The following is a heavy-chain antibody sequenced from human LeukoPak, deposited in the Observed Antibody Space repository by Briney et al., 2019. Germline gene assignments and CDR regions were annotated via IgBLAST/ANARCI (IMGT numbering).Heavy chain of an antibody. CDR2: VNPNSGNT. D-gene: IGHD2-15*01. J-gene: IGHJ4*02. CDR3: ARGAPGSYCSGGSCPYLDC. Sequence: ASVKVSCKASGYTFTSYDINWVRQATGQGLEWMGWVNPNSGNTGYAQKFQGRVTMTRNTSISTVYMELSSLRSEDTAVYYCARGAPGSYCSGGSCPYLDCWGQGTLVSVSS. V-gene: IGHV1-8*01. CDR1: GYTFTSYD.